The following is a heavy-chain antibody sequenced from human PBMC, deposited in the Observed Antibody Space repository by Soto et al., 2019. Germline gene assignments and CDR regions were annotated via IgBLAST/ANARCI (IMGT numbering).Heavy chain of an antibody. V-gene: IGHV3-15*01. Sequence: GGSLRLSCAASGFTFSNAWMSWVRQAPGKGLEWVGRIKSKTDGGTTDYAAPVKGRFTISRDDSKNTLYLQMNSLKTEDTAVYYCTTDPPKGGTPPPFDYWGQGTLVTVSS. CDR1: GFTFSNAW. J-gene: IGHJ4*02. CDR3: TTDPPKGGTPPPFDY. D-gene: IGHD1-26*01. CDR2: IKSKTDGGTT.